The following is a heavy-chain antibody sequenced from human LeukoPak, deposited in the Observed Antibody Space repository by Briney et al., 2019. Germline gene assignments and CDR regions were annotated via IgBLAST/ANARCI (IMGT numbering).Heavy chain of an antibody. V-gene: IGHV3-23*01. CDR1: GFTFNSYA. CDR2: ISGSGAST. Sequence: GGSLRLSCAASGFTFNSYAMTWVRQAPGKGLEWVSGISGSGASTYYADSVKGRFTISRDNSKNTLYLQMNSLRAVDTAVYYCAKTVGYSNSGPNYWGQGTLVTVSS. D-gene: IGHD6-13*01. CDR3: AKTVGYSNSGPNY. J-gene: IGHJ4*02.